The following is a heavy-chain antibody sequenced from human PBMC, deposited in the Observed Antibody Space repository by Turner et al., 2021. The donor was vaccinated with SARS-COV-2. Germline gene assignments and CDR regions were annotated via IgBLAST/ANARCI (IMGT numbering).Heavy chain of an antibody. CDR1: GFTFSHYA. J-gene: IGHJ4*02. Sequence: QVQLVESGGGVVQPGRSLRLSCAASGFTFSHYAIHWVRQAPCKGLEWVAVISYDGSEKFYADSVNGRFTISRDNSKNTLYLQMNSLRPEETAVYYCAKCPFFDYWGQGTLVTVSS. CDR2: ISYDGSEK. CDR3: AKCPFFDY. V-gene: IGHV3-30*18.